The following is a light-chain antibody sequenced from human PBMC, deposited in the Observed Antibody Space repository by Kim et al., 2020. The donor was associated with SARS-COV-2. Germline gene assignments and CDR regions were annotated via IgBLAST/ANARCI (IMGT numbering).Light chain of an antibody. CDR2: RNN. Sequence: ELTQPPSASGTPGQRVTISCSGSSSNIGTNYVYWYQQLPGTAPKLLIYRNNQRPSGVPDRFSGSKSGTSASLAISGLRSEDEADYYCAAWDDSLSGWVFGGGTQLTVL. CDR1: SSNIGTNY. V-gene: IGLV1-47*01. CDR3: AAWDDSLSGWV. J-gene: IGLJ3*02.